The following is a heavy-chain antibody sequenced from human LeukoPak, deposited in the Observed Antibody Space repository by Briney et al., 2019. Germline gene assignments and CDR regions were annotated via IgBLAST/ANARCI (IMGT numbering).Heavy chain of an antibody. J-gene: IGHJ4*02. CDR2: ISSSGSII. CDR3: ARWGVGDY. CDR1: GFSFSIYE. D-gene: IGHD1-26*01. V-gene: IGHV3-48*03. Sequence: GGSLRLSCAASGFSFSIYEMNWVRQAPGKGLEWVSYISSSGSIILYADSVKGRFTISRDNAKNLVYLEMNSLRAEDTAVYYCARWGVGDYWGQGTLVTVSS.